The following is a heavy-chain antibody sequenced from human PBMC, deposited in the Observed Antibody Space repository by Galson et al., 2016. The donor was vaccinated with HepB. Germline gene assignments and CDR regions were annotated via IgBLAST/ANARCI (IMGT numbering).Heavy chain of an antibody. D-gene: IGHD2-2*01. V-gene: IGHV4-4*02. CDR3: TKVDGGCSGSSCVSDP. CDR1: GVSISTNYW. J-gene: IGHJ5*02. CDR2: IHASGAT. Sequence: SETLSLTCTVSGVSISTNYWWTWVRLSPGKGLEWIGEIHASGATNYNPSLRSRVTTSLDKSKNQFSLNLDSVTAADTAVYYCTKVDGGCSGSSCVSDPWGQGTLVTVSA.